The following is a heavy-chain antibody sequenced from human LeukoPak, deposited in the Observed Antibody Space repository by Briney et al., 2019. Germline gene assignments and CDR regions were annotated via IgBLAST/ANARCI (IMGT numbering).Heavy chain of an antibody. J-gene: IGHJ6*03. V-gene: IGHV3-74*01. Sequence: GGSLRLSCAASGFTFSSYWMHWVRQAPGKGLLWVSRINSDGSSTTYADSVKGRFTISRDNAKNTVYLQMNSLRAEDTAVYYCARSAPAGFSYYSYYMDVWGKGTTVTISS. CDR3: ARSAPAGFSYYSYYMDV. D-gene: IGHD6-13*01. CDR1: GFTFSSYW. CDR2: INSDGSST.